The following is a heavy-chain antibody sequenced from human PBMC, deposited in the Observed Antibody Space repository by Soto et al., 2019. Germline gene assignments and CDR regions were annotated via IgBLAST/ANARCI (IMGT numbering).Heavy chain of an antibody. J-gene: IGHJ4*01. CDR2: VKSKTDGGTT. CDR1: GFTFSNAW. Sequence: GGSLRLSCAASGFTFSNAWINSVRQTPGKGLEWVGRVKSKTDGGTTDFAAPVKGRFAISRDDSKNMVYLEMNSLKTEDTAIYYCTTDSYITSIIVRFDYWGHGTLVTVSS. V-gene: IGHV3-15*07. D-gene: IGHD3-22*01. CDR3: TTDSYITSIIVRFDY.